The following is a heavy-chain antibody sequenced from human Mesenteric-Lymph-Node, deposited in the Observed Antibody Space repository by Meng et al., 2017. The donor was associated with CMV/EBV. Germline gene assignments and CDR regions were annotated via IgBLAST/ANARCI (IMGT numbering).Heavy chain of an antibody. V-gene: IGHV1-69*01. CDR1: GTFSNHA. CDR2: IIPIFGPA. J-gene: IGHJ4*02. CDR3: ATDYSGSGSFYNALFY. Sequence: GTFSNHAFSWMRQAPGQGLEWMGGIIPIFGPANYAQTLKDRVTITADESTTTVYMELSSLRSEDTALYYCATDYSGSGSFYNALFYWGQGTLVTVSS. D-gene: IGHD3-10*01.